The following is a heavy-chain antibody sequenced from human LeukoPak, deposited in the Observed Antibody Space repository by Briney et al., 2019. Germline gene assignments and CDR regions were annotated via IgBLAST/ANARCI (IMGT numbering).Heavy chain of an antibody. V-gene: IGHV3-7*01. CDR3: GGRDSARNPWSY. J-gene: IGHJ4*02. D-gene: IGHD2-8*01. CDR2: IRPDGREQ. Sequence: GGSLRLSCSASGFTFTNFWMNWIRRAPGRGLGWVDNIRPDGREQFYVDSVKGRFTISRDNAKNSVYLQMNSLRADDTAFYYWGGRDSARNPWSYWGQGTLVTVST. CDR1: GFTFTNFW.